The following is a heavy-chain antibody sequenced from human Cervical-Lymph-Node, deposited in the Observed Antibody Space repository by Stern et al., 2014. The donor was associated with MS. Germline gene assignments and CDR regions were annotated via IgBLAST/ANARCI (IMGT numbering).Heavy chain of an antibody. CDR2: MSAYDGNT. D-gene: IGHD2-15*01. Sequence: AQLVDSGAEVKKPGASVQVSCKASGYTFTSYGISSVRQAAGQGLDLMGWMSAYDGNTYDAQKLQGIVTMTTDTSTSTAYMELRSLRSDDTAVYYCARGLLGSENAFDIWGQGTMVTVSS. CDR3: ARGLLGSENAFDI. J-gene: IGHJ3*02. V-gene: IGHV1-18*01. CDR1: GYTFTSYG.